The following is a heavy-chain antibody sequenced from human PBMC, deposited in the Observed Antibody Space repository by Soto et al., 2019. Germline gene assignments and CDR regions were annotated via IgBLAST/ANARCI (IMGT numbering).Heavy chain of an antibody. CDR2: IYYSGST. V-gene: IGHV4-31*03. J-gene: IGHJ2*01. Sequence: QVQLQQSGPGLVKPSQTLSLTCTVSGGSFSSGGYYWNWIRQHPGKGLGWIGYIYYSGSTYYNPSLKRRVTVSVDTSKNQFSLKLSSVTAADTAVYYCARDPSGNSNDWYFDLWGRGTLVTVSS. D-gene: IGHD2-21*02. CDR1: GGSFSSGGYY. CDR3: ARDPSGNSNDWYFDL.